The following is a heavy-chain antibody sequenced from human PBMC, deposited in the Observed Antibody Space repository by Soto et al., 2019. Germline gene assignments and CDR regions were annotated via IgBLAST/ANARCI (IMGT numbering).Heavy chain of an antibody. Sequence: GGSLRLSCADSGFTFSSYAMTWVRQAPGKGLEWVSSISDSGSHTYYADSVKGRFTISRDNSKNTLYLQMNSLRVEDTAVYYCAKDTYSSSWYFWGQGTLVPVSS. CDR3: AKDTYSSSWYF. J-gene: IGHJ4*02. CDR1: GFTFSSYA. CDR2: ISDSGSHT. V-gene: IGHV3-23*01. D-gene: IGHD6-13*01.